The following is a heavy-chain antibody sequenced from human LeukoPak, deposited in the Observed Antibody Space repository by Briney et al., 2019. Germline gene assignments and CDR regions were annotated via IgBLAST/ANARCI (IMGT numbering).Heavy chain of an antibody. J-gene: IGHJ4*02. V-gene: IGHV4-39*01. CDR3: ASVFPGDGGNPNFDY. CDR1: GGSISSSSYY. Sequence: SETLSLTCTASGGSISSSSYYWGWIRQPPGKGLECIGSIYYSGSTYYNPSLKSRVTISVDTSKNQFSLKLSSVTAAGTAVYYCASVFPGDGGNPNFDYWGQGTLVTVSS. D-gene: IGHD4-23*01. CDR2: IYYSGST.